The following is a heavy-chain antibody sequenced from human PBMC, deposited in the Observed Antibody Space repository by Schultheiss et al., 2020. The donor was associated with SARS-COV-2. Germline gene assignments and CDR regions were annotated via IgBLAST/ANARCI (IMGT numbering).Heavy chain of an antibody. CDR1: GYSFTSYW. J-gene: IGHJ4*02. CDR3: AKVQLMTTVTTFDY. CDR2: IYPGDSDT. V-gene: IGHV5-51*01. D-gene: IGHD4-17*01. Sequence: GGSLRLSCKGSGYSFTSYWIGWVRQMPGKGLEWMGIIYPGDSDTRYSPSFQGQVTISADKSISTAYLQWSSLKASDTAMYYCAKVQLMTTVTTFDYWGQGTLVTVSS.